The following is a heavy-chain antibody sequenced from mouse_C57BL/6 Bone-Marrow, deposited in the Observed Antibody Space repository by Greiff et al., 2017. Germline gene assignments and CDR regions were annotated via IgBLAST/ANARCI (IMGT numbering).Heavy chain of an antibody. Sequence: QVQLQQSGPELVKPGASVKLSCKASGYTFTSYDINWVKQRPGKGLEWIGWIYPRVGSTKYNEKFKGKATLTVATSSSTACMELHSLTSEDAAVYFCAIGSSGYVSFAYWGQGTLVTVSA. CDR2: IYPRVGST. V-gene: IGHV1-85*01. CDR1: GYTFTSYD. D-gene: IGHD3-2*02. J-gene: IGHJ3*01. CDR3: AIGSSGYVSFAY.